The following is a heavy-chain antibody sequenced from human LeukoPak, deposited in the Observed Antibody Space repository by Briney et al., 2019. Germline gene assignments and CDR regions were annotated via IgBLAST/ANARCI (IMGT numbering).Heavy chain of an antibody. D-gene: IGHD6-6*01. CDR3: ARVSSATWYYYYMDV. CDR2: ITTYKDNT. J-gene: IGHJ6*03. CDR1: GYIFSNHG. V-gene: IGHV1-18*01. Sequence: ASVKVSCKASGYIFSNHGISWVRQAPGEGLEWMGWITTYKDNTAYALKFQGRVTMTTDTSTSTAYMELRSLRSDDTAVYYCARVSSATWYYYYMDVWGKGTTVTVSS.